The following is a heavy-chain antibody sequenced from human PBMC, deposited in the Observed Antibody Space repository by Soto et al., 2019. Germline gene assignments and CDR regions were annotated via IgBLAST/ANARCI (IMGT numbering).Heavy chain of an antibody. CDR2: ISHDGSNN. J-gene: IGHJ2*01. CDR3: ARARGDCYFCVYFDL. D-gene: IGHD2-21*02. V-gene: IGHV3-30-3*01. Sequence: LRLSCAASGFTFSNAWMSWVRQAPGKGLEWVAHISHDGSNNYYADSVKGRFTISRDNSKNMVYLQMNSLRVDDTAVYYCARARGDCYFCVYFDLWGRGTLVTVSS. CDR1: GFTFSNAW.